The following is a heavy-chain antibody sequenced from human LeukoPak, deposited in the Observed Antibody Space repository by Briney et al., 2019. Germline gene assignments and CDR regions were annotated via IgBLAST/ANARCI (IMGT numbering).Heavy chain of an antibody. V-gene: IGHV7-4-1*02. CDR3: ARDIYDSSALGAFDI. D-gene: IGHD3-22*01. Sequence: GASVKISCKASGYTFTSFAMNWVRQAPGQGLEWMGWINTNTGNPTYAQGFTGRFVFSLDTSVSTAYLQISSLKAEDTAVYYCARDIYDSSALGAFDIWGQGTMVTVSS. CDR1: GYTFTSFA. CDR2: INTNTGNP. J-gene: IGHJ3*02.